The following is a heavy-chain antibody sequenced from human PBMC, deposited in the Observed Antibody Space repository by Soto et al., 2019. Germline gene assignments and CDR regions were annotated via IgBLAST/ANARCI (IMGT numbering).Heavy chain of an antibody. CDR1: GGTFSSYA. J-gene: IGHJ6*02. Sequence: QVKLVQSGAEVKKPGSSVKVSCKASGGTFSSYAISWVRQAPGQGLEWMGGIIPIFGTANYAQKFQGRVTITADESTSTAYMELSSLRSEDTAVYYCARWSGYYPLIPVYYYYGMDVWGQGTTVTVSS. V-gene: IGHV1-69*12. D-gene: IGHD3-3*01. CDR2: IIPIFGTA. CDR3: ARWSGYYPLIPVYYYYGMDV.